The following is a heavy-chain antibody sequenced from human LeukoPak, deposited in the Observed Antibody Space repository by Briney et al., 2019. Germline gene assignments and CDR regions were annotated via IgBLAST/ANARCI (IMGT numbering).Heavy chain of an antibody. V-gene: IGHV3-21*01. Sequence: PGGSLRLSCAASGFIFSNSAMNWVRQAPGKGLEWVSSISSSSSYIYYADSVKGRFTISRDNAKNSLYLQMNSLRAEDTAVYYCARDRSNWSPTGDNDYWGQGTLVTVSS. CDR1: GFIFSNSA. CDR2: ISSSSSYI. CDR3: ARDRSNWSPTGDNDY. D-gene: IGHD7-27*01. J-gene: IGHJ4*02.